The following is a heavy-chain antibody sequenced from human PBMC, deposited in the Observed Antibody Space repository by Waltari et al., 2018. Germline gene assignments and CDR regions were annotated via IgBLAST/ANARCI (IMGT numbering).Heavy chain of an antibody. Sequence: EVQLVESGGGLIQPGGSLRLSCAASGFTVSSNYMSWVRQAPGKGVGGCSVIYNGGSTYHADSVKGRFTSTRDNSKNTLYLQMNSLRAEDTAVYYCARVRKWLGNWFDPWGQGTLVTVSS. CDR2: IYNGGST. CDR1: GFTVSSNY. J-gene: IGHJ5*02. D-gene: IGHD6-19*01. V-gene: IGHV3-53*01. CDR3: ARVRKWLGNWFDP.